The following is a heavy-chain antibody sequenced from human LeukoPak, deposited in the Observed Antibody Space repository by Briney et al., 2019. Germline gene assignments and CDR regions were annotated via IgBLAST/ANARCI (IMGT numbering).Heavy chain of an antibody. D-gene: IGHD5-18*01. J-gene: IGHJ6*02. V-gene: IGHV3-74*03. CDR1: GFTFSTYW. CDR3: AKEGGIQLWPGGMDV. CDR2: IKGDGTIT. Sequence: PGGSLRLSCAASGFTFSTYWMHWVRQAPGKGLVWVSRIKGDGTITTYADSVRGRFTISRDNDKNTLYLQMNRLRAEETAVYYCAKEGGIQLWPGGMDVWGQGTTVTVSS.